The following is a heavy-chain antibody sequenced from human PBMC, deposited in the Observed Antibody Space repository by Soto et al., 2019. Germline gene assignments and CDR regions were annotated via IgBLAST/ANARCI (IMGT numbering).Heavy chain of an antibody. CDR3: TSTTLWFGPTFDY. CDR2: IRSKAYGGTT. Sequence: PGGSLRLSCTASGFTFGDYAMSWVRQAPGKGLEWVGFIRSKAYGGTTEYAASVKGRFTISRDDSKSIAYLQLNRLKTEDTAVYYCTSTTLWFGPTFDYWGQGTLVTVYS. CDR1: GFTFGDYA. V-gene: IGHV3-49*04. D-gene: IGHD3-10*01. J-gene: IGHJ4*02.